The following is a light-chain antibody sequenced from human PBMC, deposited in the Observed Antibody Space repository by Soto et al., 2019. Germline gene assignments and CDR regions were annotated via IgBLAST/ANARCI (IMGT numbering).Light chain of an antibody. CDR1: SGHSRYA. CDR3: QTWGTGLLV. V-gene: IGLV4-69*01. CDR2: VSSDGSH. Sequence: QPVLTQLPSASASLGASVKLTCTLSSGHSRYAIAWHQQQPEKGPRYLMKVSSDGSHIKGDGIPARFSGSSSGAERYLTISSLQSEDEADYYCQTWGTGLLVFGGGTKLTVL. J-gene: IGLJ2*01.